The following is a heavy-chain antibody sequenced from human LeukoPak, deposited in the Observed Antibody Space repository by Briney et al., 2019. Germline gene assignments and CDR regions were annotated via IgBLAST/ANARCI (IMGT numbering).Heavy chain of an antibody. D-gene: IGHD3-3*01. CDR2: VHSGGTT. CDR1: GFTFSSYT. Sequence: GGSLRLSCAASGFTFSSYTMNWVRQAPGKGLDWVSSVHSGGTTYYADSVKGRFIISRDNAKGSLYLQMNSLRADDTAVYYCAKDQGTAIFGMIIPGWYFDLWGRGTLVTVSS. J-gene: IGHJ2*01. V-gene: IGHV3-48*01. CDR3: AKDQGTAIFGMIIPGWYFDL.